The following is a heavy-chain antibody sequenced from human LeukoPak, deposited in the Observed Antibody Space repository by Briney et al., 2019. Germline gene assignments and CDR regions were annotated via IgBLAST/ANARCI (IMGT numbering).Heavy chain of an antibody. CDR3: ARDFDHSSSWYDMGRYMDV. V-gene: IGHV1-2*02. CDR2: INPNSGGT. J-gene: IGHJ6*03. D-gene: IGHD6-13*01. Sequence: GASVKVFCKASGYTFTGYYMHWVRQALGQGLEWMGWINPNSGGTNYAQKFQGRVTMTRDTSISTAYMELSRLRSDDTAVYYCARDFDHSSSWYDMGRYMDVWGKGTTVTVSS. CDR1: GYTFTGYY.